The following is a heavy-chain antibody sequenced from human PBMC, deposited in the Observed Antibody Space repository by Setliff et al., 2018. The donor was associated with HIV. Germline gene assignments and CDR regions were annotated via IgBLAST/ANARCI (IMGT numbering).Heavy chain of an antibody. J-gene: IGHJ3*02. CDR3: AGEELGIEGGAFDI. D-gene: IGHD7-27*01. CDR2: ISYSGST. V-gene: IGHV4-61*01. Sequence: SETLSLTCAVSAYSINSGYYWTWIRQPPGKGLEWIGYISYSGSTNYNPSLKSRVTISVDTSKTQFSLRLSSVTAADTAVYYCAGEELGIEGGAFDIWGQGTLVTVSS. CDR1: AYSINSGYY.